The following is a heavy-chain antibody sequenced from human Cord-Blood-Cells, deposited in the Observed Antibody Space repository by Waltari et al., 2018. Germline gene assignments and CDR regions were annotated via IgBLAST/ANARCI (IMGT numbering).Heavy chain of an antibody. V-gene: IGHV3-23*01. Sequence: EVQMLESGGGLVQPGGSLRLSCAASGFTFSSYAMSWVRQAPGKGLEWVSAISGSGGRPYHADSVKGRFTISRDNSKNTLYLQMNSLRAEDTAVYYCAKDRKVTMVRGVINYWGQGTLVTVSS. J-gene: IGHJ4*02. CDR2: ISGSGGRP. CDR3: AKDRKVTMVRGVINY. CDR1: GFTFSSYA. D-gene: IGHD3-10*01.